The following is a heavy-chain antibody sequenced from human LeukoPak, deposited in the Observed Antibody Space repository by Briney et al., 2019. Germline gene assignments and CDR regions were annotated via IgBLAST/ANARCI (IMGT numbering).Heavy chain of an antibody. D-gene: IGHD4-11*01. CDR3: TRLGLGVTTDY. Sequence: PGGSLRLSCAASGFTFSGSAMHWDRQASGKGLEWVGRIRSKANSYATAYAASVKGRFTISRDDSKNTAYLQMNSLKTEDTAVYYCTRLGLGVTTDYWGQGTLVTVSS. V-gene: IGHV3-73*01. J-gene: IGHJ4*02. CDR1: GFTFSGSA. CDR2: IRSKANSYAT.